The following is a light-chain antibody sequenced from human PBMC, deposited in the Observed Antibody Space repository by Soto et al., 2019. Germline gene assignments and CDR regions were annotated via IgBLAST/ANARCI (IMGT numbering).Light chain of an antibody. Sequence: QSALTQPRSVSGSPGQSVTISCTGTSSDVGGYKYVSWYQQHPGKAPKRMMYDVSKRPSGVPDRFSGSKSGNTASLTIFGLQAEDEADYFCCFYTGNYTWVFGGGTKLTVL. V-gene: IGLV2-11*01. CDR3: CFYTGNYTWV. CDR1: SSDVGGYKY. CDR2: DVS. J-gene: IGLJ3*02.